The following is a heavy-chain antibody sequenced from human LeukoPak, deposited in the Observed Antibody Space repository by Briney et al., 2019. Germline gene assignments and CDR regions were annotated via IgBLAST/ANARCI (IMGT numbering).Heavy chain of an antibody. Sequence: PGGSLRLSCAASGFTFSSYAMSWVRQAPGKGLEWVSAMSASGGSTYYVDSVKGRFTISRDTSKNTLFLQMSSLRAEDTAIYYCAKDRPLNWGYYFDYWGQGTLVTVS. V-gene: IGHV3-23*01. J-gene: IGHJ4*02. CDR3: AKDRPLNWGYYFDY. CDR2: MSASGGST. CDR1: GFTFSSYA. D-gene: IGHD7-27*01.